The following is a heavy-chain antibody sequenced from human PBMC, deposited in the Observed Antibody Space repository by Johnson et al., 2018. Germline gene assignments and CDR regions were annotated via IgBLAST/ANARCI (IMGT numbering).Heavy chain of an antibody. CDR2: ISWNSGSI. CDR1: GFTFDDYA. CDR3: AKGHFSMVRGVIIRPEYFQH. V-gene: IGHV3-9*01. Sequence: VQLVESGGGLVQPGRSXRLSCAASGFTFDDYAMHWVRQVPGKGLEWVSGISWNSGSIGYADSVKGRLTISRDNAKNSLYLQMNSLRAEDTALYYCAKGHFSMVRGVIIRPEYFQHWGQGTLVTVSS. D-gene: IGHD3-10*01. J-gene: IGHJ1*01.